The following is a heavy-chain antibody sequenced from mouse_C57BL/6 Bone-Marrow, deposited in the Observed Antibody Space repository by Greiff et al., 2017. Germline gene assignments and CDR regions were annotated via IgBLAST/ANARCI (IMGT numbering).Heavy chain of an antibody. CDR2: INPSSGYT. D-gene: IGHD2-4*01. CDR1: GYTFTSYW. J-gene: IGHJ4*01. CDR3: ARGGYDYPYYYAMDY. V-gene: IGHV1-7*01. Sequence: QVHVKQSGAELAKPGASVKLSCKASGYTFTSYWMHWVKQRPGQGLEWIGYINPSSGYTKYNQKFKDKATLTADKSSSTAYMQLNSLTYEDSAVYYCARGGYDYPYYYAMDYWGQGTSVTVSS.